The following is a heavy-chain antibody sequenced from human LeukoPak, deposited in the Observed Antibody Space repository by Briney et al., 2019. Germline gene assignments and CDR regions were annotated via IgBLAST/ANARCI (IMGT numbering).Heavy chain of an antibody. D-gene: IGHD5-12*01. Sequence: GGSLRLSCAASGFTFSSYSMNWVRQAPGKGLEWVSSISSSSSYIYYADSVKGRFTISRDNAKNSLYLQMNSLRAEDTAVYYCATERVSGYGAAADYWGQGTLVTVSS. V-gene: IGHV3-21*01. CDR3: ATERVSGYGAAADY. CDR2: ISSSSSYI. J-gene: IGHJ4*02. CDR1: GFTFSSYS.